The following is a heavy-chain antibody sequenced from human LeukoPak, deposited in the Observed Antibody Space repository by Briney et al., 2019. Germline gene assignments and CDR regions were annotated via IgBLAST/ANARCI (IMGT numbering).Heavy chain of an antibody. CDR3: ARVSSSGWDHKRYFDY. CDR1: GGSISSYY. J-gene: IGHJ4*02. CDR2: IYHSGST. Sequence: SETLSLTCTVSGGSISSYYWSWIRQPPGKGLEWIGYIYHSGSTYYNPSLKSRVTISVDTSKNQFSLKLSSVTAADTAVYYCARVSSSGWDHKRYFDYWGQGTLVTVSS. V-gene: IGHV4-59*12. D-gene: IGHD6-19*01.